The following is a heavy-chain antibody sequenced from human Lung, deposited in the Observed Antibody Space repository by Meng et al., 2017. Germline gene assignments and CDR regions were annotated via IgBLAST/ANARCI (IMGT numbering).Heavy chain of an antibody. D-gene: IGHD2/OR15-2a*01. V-gene: IGHV1-69*10. CDR1: GGSFSTYT. J-gene: IGHJ4*02. CDR3: ARGRGNQPLFDF. Sequence: QVQLVQSGAEVKKPGALVKGACKTSGGSFSTYTVGWVRQAPGQGLEWMGGLIPVLNKAKSAPRFQDRVTFTADETTTTAYMELSSLTFEDTAVYFCARGRGNQPLFDFWGQGTLVTVSS. CDR2: LIPVLNKA.